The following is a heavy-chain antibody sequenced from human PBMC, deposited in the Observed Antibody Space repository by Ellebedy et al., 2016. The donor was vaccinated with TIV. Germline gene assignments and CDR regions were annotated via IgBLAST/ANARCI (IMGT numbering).Heavy chain of an antibody. D-gene: IGHD6-19*01. CDR3: AKPPEHWLINTGLDS. CDR1: GFPFDSYV. J-gene: IGHJ4*02. CDR2: ISYDGSNK. V-gene: IGHV3-30*04. Sequence: GESLKISCAASGFPFDSYVMNWVRQAPGKGLEWVAVISYDGSNKYFADSVQGRFTISRDNSKNTLYLQMNSLRAMDMAIYYCAKPPEHWLINTGLDSWGQGTLVTVAS.